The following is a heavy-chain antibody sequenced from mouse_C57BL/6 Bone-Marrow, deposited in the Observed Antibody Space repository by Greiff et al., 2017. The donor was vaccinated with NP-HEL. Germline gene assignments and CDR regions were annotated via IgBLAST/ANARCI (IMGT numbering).Heavy chain of an antibody. CDR2: ISNGGGST. V-gene: IGHV5-12*01. CDR3: ARQGDYYCSSYFPGFAY. J-gene: IGHJ3*01. Sequence: DVMLVESGGGLVQPGGSLKLSCAASGFTFSDYYMYWVRQTPEKRLEWVAYISNGGGSTYYPDTVKGRFTISRDNAKNTLYLQMSRLKSEDTAMYYCARQGDYYCSSYFPGFAYWGQGTLVTVSA. CDR1: GFTFSDYY. D-gene: IGHD1-1*01.